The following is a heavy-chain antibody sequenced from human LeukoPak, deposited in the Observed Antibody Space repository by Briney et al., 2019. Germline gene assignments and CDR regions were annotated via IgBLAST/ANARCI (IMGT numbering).Heavy chain of an antibody. D-gene: IGHD1-1*01. V-gene: IGHV3-11*01. J-gene: IGHJ6*03. CDR1: GFIFSDYY. Sequence: GGSLRLSCAASGFIFSDYYMNWIRQAPGKGLEWVSYISSSGSNIYYADSVKGRFTISRDNAKNSLYLQMNSLRAEDTAVYYCARDPGLTTDYYYMDVWGKGTTVTVSS. CDR3: ARDPGLTTDYYYMDV. CDR2: ISSSGSNI.